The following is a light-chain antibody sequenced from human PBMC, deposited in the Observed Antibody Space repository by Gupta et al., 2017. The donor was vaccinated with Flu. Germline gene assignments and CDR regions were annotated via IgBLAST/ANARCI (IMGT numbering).Light chain of an antibody. CDR2: DGT. J-gene: IGLJ3*02. CDR1: SSDGGGYNY. Sequence: GTSSDGGGYNYVSWYQQHPGKAPKLMIYDGTKRPSGVPGRFSGSKSGNTASLTISGLQADDEADYYCYSYGGSYRVFGGGTKVTVL. V-gene: IGLV2-11*03. CDR3: YSYGGSYRV.